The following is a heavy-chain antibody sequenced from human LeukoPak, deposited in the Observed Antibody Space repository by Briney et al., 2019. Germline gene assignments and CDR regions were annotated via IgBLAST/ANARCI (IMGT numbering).Heavy chain of an antibody. J-gene: IGHJ4*02. V-gene: IGHV6-1*01. CDR1: GDSVSSKNVA. CDR2: TYYRSKWYG. Sequence: SQTLSLTCAISGDSVSSKNVAWNWIRQSPSRGLEWLGRTYYRSKWYGDYAVSVRGRISINPDTSKNQFSLQLNSVTPEDTAVYYCAREPVIHFFESWGQGTLVTVSS. CDR3: AREPVIHFFES. D-gene: IGHD2/OR15-2a*01.